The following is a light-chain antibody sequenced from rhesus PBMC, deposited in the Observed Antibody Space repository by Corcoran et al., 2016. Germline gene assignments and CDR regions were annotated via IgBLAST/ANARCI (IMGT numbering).Light chain of an antibody. CDR2: KAS. Sequence: DIQMTQSPSSLSASVGDTVTITCRASQSISSWLAWYQQKPGKAPKLLIYKASSLQSGVPSRVSGRGSGTDFTLPISSLQSEDFATYYCQQYSSSPLTFGGGTKVELK. J-gene: IGKJ4*01. V-gene: IGKV1-22*01. CDR3: QQYSSSPLT. CDR1: QSISSW.